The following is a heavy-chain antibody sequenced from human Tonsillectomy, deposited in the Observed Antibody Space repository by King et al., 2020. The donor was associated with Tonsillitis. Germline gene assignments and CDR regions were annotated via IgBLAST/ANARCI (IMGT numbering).Heavy chain of an antibody. V-gene: IGHV3-23*04. CDR2: ISGSGGST. D-gene: IGHD3-10*01. CDR1: GFSFSSYA. Sequence: VQLVESGGGLVQPGGSLGLSCAASGFSFSSYAMSWVRQAPWKGLDWVSAISGSGGSTYYADSVKGRFTISRDNSKNTLYLQMNGLRAEDTAVYYCAKLGSFDYWGQGTLVTVSS. J-gene: IGHJ4*02. CDR3: AKLGSFDY.